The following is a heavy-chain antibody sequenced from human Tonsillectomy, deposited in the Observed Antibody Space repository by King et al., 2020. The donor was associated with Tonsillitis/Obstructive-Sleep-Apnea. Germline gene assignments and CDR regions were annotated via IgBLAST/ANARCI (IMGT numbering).Heavy chain of an antibody. J-gene: IGHJ6*03. CDR2: IDHSGST. V-gene: IGHV4-34*01. CDR1: GESSSGYY. D-gene: IGHD4-17*01. CDR3: AIRGGPNDYGDYGYYYYYYMDV. Sequence: VQLQQWGAGLLKPSETLSLTCAVYGESSSGYYWSWIRQPPGKGLEWIGEIDHSGSTNYNPSLKSRATISVDTSKNQFSLNLSSLTAADTAVYYCAIRGGPNDYGDYGYYYYYYMDVWGKGTTVTVSS.